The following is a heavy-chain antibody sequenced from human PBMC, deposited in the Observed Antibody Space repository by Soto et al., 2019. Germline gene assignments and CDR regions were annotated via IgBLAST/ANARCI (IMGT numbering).Heavy chain of an antibody. J-gene: IGHJ6*02. CDR1: GGTFSSYA. CDR3: ATTTNWNAGRYYYGMDV. V-gene: IGHV1-69*12. D-gene: IGHD1-1*01. Sequence: QVQLVQSGAEVKKPGSSVKVPCKASGGTFSSYAIGWVRQAPGQGLEWMGGIISIFGTANYAQKFQGRVTITADETTSTADMEMSSLRSEDTAVYYCATTTNWNAGRYYYGMDVWGQGTTVTVSS. CDR2: IISIFGTA.